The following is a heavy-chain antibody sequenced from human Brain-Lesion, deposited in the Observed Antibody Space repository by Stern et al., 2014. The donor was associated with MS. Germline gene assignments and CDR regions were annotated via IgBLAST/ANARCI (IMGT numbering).Heavy chain of an antibody. J-gene: IGHJ4*02. CDR3: ARKTDTAVGGDY. CDR1: GFSVSTNF. V-gene: IGHV3-53*01. CDR2: MYSRGGT. Sequence: VQLVQSGGGLIQPGGSLRLSCAASGFSVSTNFMSWVRQAPGTGLEWVSLMYSRGGTNYADSVKGRFTISRDSSKNTLYLQMSDLRAEDTAVYYCARKTDTAVGGDYWGPGTLVTVSS. D-gene: IGHD5-18*01.